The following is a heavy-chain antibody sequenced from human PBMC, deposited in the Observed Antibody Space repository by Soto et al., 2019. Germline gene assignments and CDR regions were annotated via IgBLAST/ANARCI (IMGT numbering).Heavy chain of an antibody. J-gene: IGHJ3*02. D-gene: IGHD6-19*01. CDR2: KWYDGSNK. V-gene: IGHV3-33*01. CDR3: ARDSSGWTDAFDI. Sequence: QVQLVESGGGVVQPGRSLRLSCAASGFTFSSYGMHWVRQAPGKGMEWVAVKWYDGSNKYYADSVKGRFTISRDNSKNTLYLPMNSLRAEDTAVYYCARDSSGWTDAFDIWGQGTMVTVSS. CDR1: GFTFSSYG.